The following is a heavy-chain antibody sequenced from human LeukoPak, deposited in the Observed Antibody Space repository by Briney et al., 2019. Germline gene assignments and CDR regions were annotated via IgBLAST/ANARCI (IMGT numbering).Heavy chain of an antibody. CDR1: GGTFSSYA. CDR2: IIPIFGTA. Sequence: SVKVSCKASGGTFSSYAISWVRQAPGHGLEWMGGIIPIFGTANYAQKFQGRVTITADESTSTAYMELSSLRSEDTAVYYCARSPLAYCSSTSCPDRVCYYYYYMDVWGKGTTVTVSS. D-gene: IGHD2-2*01. J-gene: IGHJ6*03. CDR3: ARSPLAYCSSTSCPDRVCYYYYYMDV. V-gene: IGHV1-69*13.